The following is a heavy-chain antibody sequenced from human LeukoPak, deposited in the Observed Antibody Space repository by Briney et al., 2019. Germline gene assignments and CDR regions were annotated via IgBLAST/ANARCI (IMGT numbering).Heavy chain of an antibody. CDR1: AFTFSSYS. J-gene: IGHJ6*03. CDR3: ARETGCCYPVHYDYYYMDV. V-gene: IGHV3-21*01. CDR2: ISSSGSYI. Sequence: GGSLRLSCAASAFTFSSYSMNWVRQAPGKGLEWVSSISSSGSYIYYADSVKGRFTISRDNAKNSLYLQMNSLRAEDTAVYYCARETGCCYPVHYDYYYMDVWGKGTTVTISS. D-gene: IGHD2-15*01.